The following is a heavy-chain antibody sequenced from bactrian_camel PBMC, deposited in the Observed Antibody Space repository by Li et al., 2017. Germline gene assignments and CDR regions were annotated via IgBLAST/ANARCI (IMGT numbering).Heavy chain of an antibody. V-gene: IGHV3S53*01. CDR3: AADPRLSRLSCGRSWVQGPRSVNYY. Sequence: VQLVESGGGSVQAGESLTLVCTASSCTDGYYGMKWYRQVPGKEREFVSTIDPANNTIYADSVKGRFTISRGNAKNTVYLQMNNLKPEDTAMYYCAADPRLSRLSCGRSWVQGPRSVNYYRGQGTQVTVS. D-gene: IGHD6*01. CDR1: SCTDGYYG. J-gene: IGHJ4*01. CDR2: IDPANNT.